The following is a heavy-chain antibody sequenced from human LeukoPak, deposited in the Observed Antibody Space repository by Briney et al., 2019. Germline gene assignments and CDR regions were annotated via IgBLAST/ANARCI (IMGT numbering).Heavy chain of an antibody. D-gene: IGHD2-2*01. J-gene: IGHJ5*02. Sequence: ASVKVSCKASGYTFTCYDINWVRQATGQGLEWMGWMNPNSGNTGYAQKFQGRVTMTRNTSISTAYMELSSLRSEDTAVYYCARGYRGPVVAPAAMLDPWGQGTLVTVSS. CDR3: ARGYRGPVVAPAAMLDP. CDR1: GYTFTCYD. V-gene: IGHV1-8*01. CDR2: MNPNSGNT.